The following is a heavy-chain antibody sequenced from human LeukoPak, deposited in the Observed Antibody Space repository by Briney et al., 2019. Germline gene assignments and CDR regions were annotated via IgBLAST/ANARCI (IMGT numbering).Heavy chain of an antibody. CDR3: ARAHQSERVLSSGELFFDY. V-gene: IGHV4-59*01. Sequence: SETLSLTCSVGGGSISSYYWSWMREPPEKGLEWIRYIYYSWSTNYNPSLKSRVTISVDPSKNQFSLNSHPVTGADTGVYYCARAHQSERVLSSGELFFDYWGQGTLVTVSS. J-gene: IGHJ4*02. D-gene: IGHD3-10*01. CDR2: IYYSWST. CDR1: GGSISSYY.